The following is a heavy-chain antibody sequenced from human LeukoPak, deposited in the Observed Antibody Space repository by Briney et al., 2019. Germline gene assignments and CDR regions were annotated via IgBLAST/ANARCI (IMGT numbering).Heavy chain of an antibody. Sequence: SETLSLTCAVYGGSFSGYYWSWLRQPPGKGLEWIGEINHSGSTNYNPSLKSRVTISVDTSKNQFSLKLSSVTAADTAVYYCAKGGGLRLGELSFAYWGQGTLVTVSS. CDR3: AKGGGLRLGELSFAY. CDR1: GGSFSGYY. V-gene: IGHV4-34*01. CDR2: INHSGST. D-gene: IGHD3-16*02. J-gene: IGHJ4*02.